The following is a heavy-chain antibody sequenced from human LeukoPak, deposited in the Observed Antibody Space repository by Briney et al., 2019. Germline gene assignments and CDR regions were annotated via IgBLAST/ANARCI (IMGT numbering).Heavy chain of an antibody. J-gene: IGHJ2*01. CDR1: GFIFSTYA. CDR2: ISYDGSNK. CDR3: ARVSGVVLRYFDWLSRDWYFDL. D-gene: IGHD3-9*01. Sequence: PGGSLRLSCAASGFIFSTYAMHWVRQAPGKGLEWVAVISYDGSNKYYADSVKGRFTISRDNSKNTLYLQMNSLRAEDTAVYYCARVSGVVLRYFDWLSRDWYFDLWGRGTLVTVSS. V-gene: IGHV3-30*04.